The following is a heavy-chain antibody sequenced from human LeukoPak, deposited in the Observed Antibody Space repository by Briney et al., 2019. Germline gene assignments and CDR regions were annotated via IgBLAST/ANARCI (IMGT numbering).Heavy chain of an antibody. CDR3: ARHFGYYDSSGAHYYFDY. CDR1: GGSISSYY. J-gene: IGHJ4*02. D-gene: IGHD3-22*01. V-gene: IGHV4-59*08. CDR2: IYYSGST. Sequence: SETLSLTCTVSGGSISSYYWSWIRQPPGKGLEWIGYIYYSGSTNYNPSLKSRVTISVDTSKNQFSLKLSSVTAADTAVYYCARHFGYYDSSGAHYYFDYWGQGTLVTVSS.